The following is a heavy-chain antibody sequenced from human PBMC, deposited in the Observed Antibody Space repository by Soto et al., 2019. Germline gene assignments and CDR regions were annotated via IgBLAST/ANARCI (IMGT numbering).Heavy chain of an antibody. D-gene: IGHD3-16*01. J-gene: IGHJ3*02. CDR1: GYTFTSHG. V-gene: IGHV1-18*04. CDR2: INPYNANT. Sequence: ASVKVSCKTSGYTFTSHGINWVRQAPGQGLEWMGWINPYNANTSYAQKLQGRVTMTTDTSTSTAYMDLRSLTSDDTAVYYCARDRVAGIWGDAFDIWGQGTMVTV. CDR3: ARDRVAGIWGDAFDI.